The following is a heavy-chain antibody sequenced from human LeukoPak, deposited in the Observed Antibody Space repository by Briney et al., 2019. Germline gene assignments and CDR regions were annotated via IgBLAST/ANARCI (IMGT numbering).Heavy chain of an antibody. CDR1: GGSFSGYY. D-gene: IGHD1-7*01. V-gene: IGHV4-34*01. Sequence: PSETLSLTCAVYGGSFSGYYWSWIRQPPGKGLEWIGEINHSGSTNYNPSLKSRVTISVDTSKNQFSLKLSSVTAADTAVHYCARALTGTFDYWGQGTLVTVSS. CDR3: ARALTGTFDY. J-gene: IGHJ4*02. CDR2: INHSGST.